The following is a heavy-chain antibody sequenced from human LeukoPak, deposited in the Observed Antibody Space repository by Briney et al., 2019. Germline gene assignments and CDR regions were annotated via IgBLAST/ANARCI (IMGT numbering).Heavy chain of an antibody. J-gene: IGHJ4*02. D-gene: IGHD5-18*01. V-gene: IGHV4-39*01. CDR1: GGSISSSSAH. CDR3: VSPRGFSYGYFDY. Sequence: SQTLSLTCTVSGGSISSSSAHWGWIRQPPGKGLEWIGSIYYSKNTYYNPSLKSRVTISADTSKNQFSLTLGSVSATDTAVYYCVSPRGFSYGYFDYWGQGTLVTVSS. CDR2: IYYSKNT.